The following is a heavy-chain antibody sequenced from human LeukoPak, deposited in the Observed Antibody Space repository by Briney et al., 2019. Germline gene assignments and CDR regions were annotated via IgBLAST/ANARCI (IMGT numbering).Heavy chain of an antibody. Sequence: SETLSLTCTVSGGSISSHYWSWIRQPPGKGLEWIGYIYYSGSTNYNPSLKSRVTISVDTSKNQFSLKLSSVTAADTAVYYCAREGGYYDSSGYFRCAFDIWGQGTMVTVSS. CDR2: IYYSGST. J-gene: IGHJ3*02. CDR3: AREGGYYDSSGYFRCAFDI. D-gene: IGHD3-22*01. CDR1: GGSISSHY. V-gene: IGHV4-59*11.